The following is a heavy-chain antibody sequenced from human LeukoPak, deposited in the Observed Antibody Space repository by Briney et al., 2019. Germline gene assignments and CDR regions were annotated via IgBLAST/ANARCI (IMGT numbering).Heavy chain of an antibody. D-gene: IGHD3-22*01. Sequence: GGSLRLSCAASGFTFSSYGMHWVRQAPGKGLEWVAVIWYDGSNKYYADSVKGRFTISRDNSKNTLYLQMNSLRAEDTAVYYCARDLPITMIVADAFDIWGQGTMVTVSS. CDR2: IWYDGSNK. J-gene: IGHJ3*02. CDR1: GFTFSSYG. CDR3: ARDLPITMIVADAFDI. V-gene: IGHV3-33*01.